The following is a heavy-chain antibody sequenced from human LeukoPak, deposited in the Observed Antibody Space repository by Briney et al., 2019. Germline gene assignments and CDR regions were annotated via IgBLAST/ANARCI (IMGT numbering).Heavy chain of an antibody. V-gene: IGHV3-48*04. Sequence: GGSLRLSCAASGFTFSGHNMNWVRQAPGKGLEWISFVSISSGTIYYADSVKGRFRISRDNAKSSLDLEMNSLRAEDTAVYYCARAMSTFGGVRNYFDSWGQGTLVTVST. J-gene: IGHJ4*02. CDR3: ARAMSTFGGVRNYFDS. CDR2: VSISSGTI. D-gene: IGHD3-16*01. CDR1: GFTFSGHN.